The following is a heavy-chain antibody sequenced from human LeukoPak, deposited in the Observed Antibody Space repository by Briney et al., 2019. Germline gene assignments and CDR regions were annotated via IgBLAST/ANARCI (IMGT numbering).Heavy chain of an antibody. J-gene: IGHJ4*02. D-gene: IGHD1-26*01. V-gene: IGHV3-30*02. CDR1: GFTFSSYG. CDR3: AKDRSPEFDY. Sequence: PRGSLRLSCAASGFTFSSYGMHWVRQAPGKGLEWVAFIQFDGRNKYYADSVKGRFTISRDNSKNTLYLQMNSLRAEDTAVYYCAKDRSPEFDYWGQGTLVTVSS. CDR2: IQFDGRNK.